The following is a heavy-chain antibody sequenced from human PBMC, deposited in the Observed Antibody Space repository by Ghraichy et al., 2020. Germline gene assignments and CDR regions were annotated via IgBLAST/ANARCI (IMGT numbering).Heavy chain of an antibody. V-gene: IGHV3-21*01. J-gene: IGHJ2*01. CDR2: ISSSSSYI. D-gene: IGHD1-26*01. CDR1: GFTFSSYS. Sequence: GESLNISCAASGFTFSSYSMNWVRQAPGKGLEWVSSISSSSSYIYYADSVKGRFTISRDNAKNSLYLQMNSLRAEDTAVYYCARGAPWDNWYFDLWGRGTLVTVSS. CDR3: ARGAPWDNWYFDL.